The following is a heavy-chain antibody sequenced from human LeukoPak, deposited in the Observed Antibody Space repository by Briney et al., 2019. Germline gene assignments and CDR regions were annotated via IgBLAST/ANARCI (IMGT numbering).Heavy chain of an antibody. Sequence: PSETLSLTCAVYGRSFSGYYWSWIRQPPGKGLEWIGEINHSGSTNYNPSLKSRVTISVDTSKNQFSLKLSSVTAADTAVYYCASSGSYGVLWGQGTLVTVSS. J-gene: IGHJ4*02. CDR2: INHSGST. V-gene: IGHV4-34*01. CDR3: ASSGSYGVL. D-gene: IGHD1-26*01. CDR1: GRSFSGYY.